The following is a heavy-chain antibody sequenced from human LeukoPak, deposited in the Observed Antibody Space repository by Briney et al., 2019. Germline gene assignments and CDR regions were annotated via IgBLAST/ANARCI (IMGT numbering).Heavy chain of an antibody. CDR2: ISSSSTYI. V-gene: IGHV3-21*01. D-gene: IGHD2-15*01. J-gene: IGHJ4*02. CDR1: GFTFSTYT. CDR3: ARERSPKCSGGSCYLDC. Sequence: PGGPLRLSCAASGFTFSTYTLSWVRQAPGKGLEWVSSISSSSTYIYYADSVKGRFTNSRDNAKSSLYLQMNSLRAEDTAVYYCARERSPKCSGGSCYLDCWGQGTLVTVSS.